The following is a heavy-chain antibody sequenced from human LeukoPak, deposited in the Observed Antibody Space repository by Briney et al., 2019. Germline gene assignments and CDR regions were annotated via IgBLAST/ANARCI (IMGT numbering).Heavy chain of an antibody. J-gene: IGHJ3*02. D-gene: IGHD2-21*02. CDR1: GYSFTSYW. CDR2: IYPDDSDT. Sequence: PGESLKISCKGSGYSFTSYWIGWVRQLHGKGLECMGIIYPDDSDTRYSPSFQGQVTISADRSISTAYLQWSSLKASDTAMYYCAIVVVTTVKDAFDIWGQGTMVTVSS. CDR3: AIVVVTTVKDAFDI. V-gene: IGHV5-51*01.